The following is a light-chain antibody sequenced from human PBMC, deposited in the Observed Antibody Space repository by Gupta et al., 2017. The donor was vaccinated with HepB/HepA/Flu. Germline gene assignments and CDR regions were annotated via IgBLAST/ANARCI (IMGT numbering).Light chain of an antibody. CDR2: GAS. V-gene: IGKV3-15*01. CDR1: QSVTKD. Sequence: EIVMTQSPVILSVSPGERATVSCRASQSVTKDLAWYQQKDGQAPRLLIYGASVRAAGIPARFSGSGYGTEFTLTISSRQSEDFAVYYCQQYNKWPPLTFGGGTKVEIK. J-gene: IGKJ4*01. CDR3: QQYNKWPPLT.